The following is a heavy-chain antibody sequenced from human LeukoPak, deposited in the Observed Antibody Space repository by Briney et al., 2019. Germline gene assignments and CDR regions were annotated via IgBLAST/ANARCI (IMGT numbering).Heavy chain of an antibody. V-gene: IGHV4-4*07. J-gene: IGHJ4*02. Sequence: PSETLSLTCTVSGGSISSYYWSWIRQPAGKGLEWLGRIYTSGSTNYNPSLKSRVTMSVDTSKNQFSLKLSSVTAADTAVYYCARDFGGIAAGPFDYWGQGTLVTVSS. CDR3: ARDFGGIAAGPFDY. D-gene: IGHD6-13*01. CDR1: GGSISSYY. CDR2: IYTSGST.